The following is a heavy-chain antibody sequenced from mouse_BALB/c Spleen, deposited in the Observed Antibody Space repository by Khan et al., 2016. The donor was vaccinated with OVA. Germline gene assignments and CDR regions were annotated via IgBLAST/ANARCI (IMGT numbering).Heavy chain of an antibody. D-gene: IGHD2-14*01. Sequence: VQLQQSGAELVKPGASVKLSCKASGYTFTSYDINWVRQRPEQGLEWIGWMFPGDGSTKYNENFKGKATLTTDKYSSTAYMQLSRLTSGDSGACFCARGGYGGFAYWGPGPLVTVSA. CDR1: GYTFTSYD. CDR3: ARGGYGGFAY. J-gene: IGHJ3*01. CDR2: MFPGDGST. V-gene: IGHV1-85*01.